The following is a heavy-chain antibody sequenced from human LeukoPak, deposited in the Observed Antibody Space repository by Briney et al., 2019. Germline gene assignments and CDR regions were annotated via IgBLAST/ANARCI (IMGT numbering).Heavy chain of an antibody. CDR1: GFTFSSYS. D-gene: IGHD3-10*01. CDR3: AKVAKYYYGSETYYFFEH. V-gene: IGHV3-21*01. CDR2: ISSSSSYI. J-gene: IGHJ4*02. Sequence: GGSLRLSCAASGFTFSSYSMNWVRQAPGKGLEWVSSISSSSSYIYSADSVKGRFTISRDNAKNSLYLQMNSLRVEDTAVYYCAKVAKYYYGSETYYFFEHWGQGTPVTASS.